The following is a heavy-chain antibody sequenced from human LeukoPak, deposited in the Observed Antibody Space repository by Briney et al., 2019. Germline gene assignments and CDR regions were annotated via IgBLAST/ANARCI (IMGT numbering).Heavy chain of an antibody. J-gene: IGHJ3*02. Sequence: ASVTVSCKASGYTFTGYYMHWVRQAPGQGLEWMGWINPNSGGTNYAQKFQGRVTMTRDTSISTAYMELSRLRSDDTAVYCCARNSRYFDWSDAFDIWGQGTMVTVSS. V-gene: IGHV1-2*02. CDR2: INPNSGGT. D-gene: IGHD3-9*01. CDR3: ARNSRYFDWSDAFDI. CDR1: GYTFTGYY.